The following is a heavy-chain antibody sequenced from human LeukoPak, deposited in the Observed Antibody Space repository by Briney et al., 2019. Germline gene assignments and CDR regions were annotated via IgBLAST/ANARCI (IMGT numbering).Heavy chain of an antibody. J-gene: IGHJ4*02. Sequence: ASVKVSCKASGGSFSRYTISWVRQAPGQGLEWMGTIIPILGIANYAQKFQGRVTITADKSTSTAYMELSSLRSEDTAVYYCARDGGGYGSGSYLYYFDYWGQGTLVTVSS. CDR3: ARDGGGYGSGSYLYYFDY. V-gene: IGHV1-69*04. CDR1: GGSFSRYT. CDR2: IIPILGIA. D-gene: IGHD3-10*01.